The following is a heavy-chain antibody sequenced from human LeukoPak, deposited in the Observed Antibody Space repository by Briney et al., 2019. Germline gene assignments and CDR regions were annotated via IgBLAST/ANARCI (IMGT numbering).Heavy chain of an antibody. CDR2: INNRRST. CDR1: GGAFIRFY. J-gene: IGHJ4*02. D-gene: IGHD5-12*01. Sequence: SVALPLTSAADGGAFIRFYWSWIRHHPGKGRVWIGLINNRRSTNSNPSLESRVTISVDTNKSQFSLKLSSVTAADTAVYYCARGRYSGDFDFWGQGTLVTVSS. V-gene: IGHV4-34*01. CDR3: ARGRYSGDFDF.